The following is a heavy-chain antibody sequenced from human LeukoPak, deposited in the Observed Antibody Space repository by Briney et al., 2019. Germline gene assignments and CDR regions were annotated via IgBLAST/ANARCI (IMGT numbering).Heavy chain of an antibody. CDR3: AKGPQLGSGYHPDY. Sequence: PGGSLRLSXAASGFTFSSAAMTWVRQAPGQGVEWVSTITGSDDKTYYADSVKGRFTISRDYSRNTVHLQMNSLRAEDTAIYYCAKGPQLGSGYHPDYWGQGTLVTVSS. D-gene: IGHD3-22*01. J-gene: IGHJ4*02. CDR2: ITGSDDKT. CDR1: GFTFSSAA. V-gene: IGHV3-23*01.